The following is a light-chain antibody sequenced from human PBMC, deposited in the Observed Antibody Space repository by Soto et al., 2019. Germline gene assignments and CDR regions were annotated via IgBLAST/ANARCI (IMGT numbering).Light chain of an antibody. J-gene: IGLJ2*01. CDR1: SSDIGSYSL. CDR3: SSYAGSSTYVI. V-gene: IGLV2-23*01. CDR2: GGT. Sequence: QSALTQAASVSGSPGQSITISCNGTSSDIGSYSLVSWFQQHPGKGPRLMIYGGTQRPSGVSFRFSGSKSGNTASLTISGLQAEDEADYYCSSYAGSSTYVIFGGGTKLTVL.